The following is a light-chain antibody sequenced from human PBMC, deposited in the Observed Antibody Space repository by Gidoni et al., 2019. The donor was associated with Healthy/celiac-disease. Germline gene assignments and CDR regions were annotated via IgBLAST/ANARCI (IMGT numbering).Light chain of an antibody. J-gene: IGKJ1*01. CDR3: QQYNNYSAWT. CDR1: QSISSW. V-gene: IGKV1-5*01. CDR2: DAS. Sequence: DIQMTQSPSTLSASVGDRVTLTCRASQSISSWLAWYQQKPGKAPKLLIYDASGLESGVPSRFSGSGCGTEFTLTISSLQPDDFATYYCQQYNNYSAWTFGQGTKVEIK.